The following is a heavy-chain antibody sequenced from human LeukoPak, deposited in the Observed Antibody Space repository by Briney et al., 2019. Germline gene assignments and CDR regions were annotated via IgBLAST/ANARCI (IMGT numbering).Heavy chain of an antibody. Sequence: SVKVFCKTSGGTSNSHAISWVRQAPGQGLEWMGRIIPNLGTTNRAQNFQDRVTLTADKSTNTAYMELTSLTSDDTAVYYCATTNDGGGYQWGDFFDFWGQGTLVTVSS. V-gene: IGHV1-69*04. CDR1: GGTSNSHA. J-gene: IGHJ4*02. D-gene: IGHD3-22*01. CDR2: IIPNLGTT. CDR3: ATTNDGGGYQWGDFFDF.